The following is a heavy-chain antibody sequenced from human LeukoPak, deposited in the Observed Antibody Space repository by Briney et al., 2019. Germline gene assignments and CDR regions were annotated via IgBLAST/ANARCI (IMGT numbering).Heavy chain of an antibody. J-gene: IGHJ5*02. D-gene: IGHD4-17*01. CDR1: GFTFSGSA. Sequence: GGSLRLSCAASGFTFSGSAMDWVRQASGKGLEWIGRIRSKANSYATAYTASVKGRFTISRDDSKNTAYLQMDSLKTEDTAVYYCTRRADYGENWFDPWGQGTLVTVSS. CDR2: IRSKANSYAT. CDR3: TRRADYGENWFDP. V-gene: IGHV3-73*01.